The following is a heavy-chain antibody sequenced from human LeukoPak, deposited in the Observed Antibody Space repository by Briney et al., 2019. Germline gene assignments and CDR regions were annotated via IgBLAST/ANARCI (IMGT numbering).Heavy chain of an antibody. CDR2: ITPYNGST. CDR3: ARWYCSSTSCYAGAFDI. D-gene: IGHD2-2*01. CDR1: GYTFTSYG. V-gene: IGHV1-18*04. Sequence: GASVKVSCKASGYTFTSYGITWVRQAPGQGLEWMGWITPYNGSTNYAQNLQGRVTMTTDTSTSTAYMELRSLRSDDTAVYYCARWYCSSTSCYAGAFDIWGQGTMVTVSS. J-gene: IGHJ3*02.